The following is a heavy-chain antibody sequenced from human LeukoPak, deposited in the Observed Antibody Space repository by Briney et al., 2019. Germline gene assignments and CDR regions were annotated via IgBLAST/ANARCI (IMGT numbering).Heavy chain of an antibody. J-gene: IGHJ5*02. D-gene: IGHD4-17*01. CDR3: ARNDYGA. CDR2: INPNSGDT. Sequence: ASMKVACKTSGYTFTGYYVHWVRQAPGQGLEWMGRINPNSGDTNYAQKFQGRVTMTSDTSITTAYMEMSRLISDDTAVYYCARNDYGAWGQGTLVTVSS. V-gene: IGHV1-2*06. CDR1: GYTFTGYY.